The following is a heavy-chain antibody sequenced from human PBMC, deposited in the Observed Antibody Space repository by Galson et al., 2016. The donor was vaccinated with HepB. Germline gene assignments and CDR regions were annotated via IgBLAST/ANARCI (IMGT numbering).Heavy chain of an antibody. D-gene: IGHD3-3*01. Sequence: SLRLSCAASGFTMTTYVIHWLRQAPGKGLEWVAVMSYTGSDKYYTASVKGRFTISRDNSKGTLYLQMNSLRTDDTALYYCARDAGWSGALDIWGQGTMVTVSS. V-gene: IGHV3-30-3*01. CDR3: ARDAGWSGALDI. J-gene: IGHJ3*02. CDR1: GFTMTTYV. CDR2: MSYTGSDK.